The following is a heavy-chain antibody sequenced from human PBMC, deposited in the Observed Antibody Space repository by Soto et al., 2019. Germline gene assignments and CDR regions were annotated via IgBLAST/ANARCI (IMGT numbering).Heavy chain of an antibody. CDR1: SGSISSSNW. D-gene: IGHD4-4*01. CDR3: ARDYGTVTTLRFLDV. V-gene: IGHV4-4*02. J-gene: IGHJ6*04. CDR2: IYHSGST. Sequence: SETLSLTCAVSSGSISSSNWWSWVRQPPGKGLEWIGEIYHSGSTNYNPSLKSRVTISVDKSKNQFSLKLSSVTAADTAVYYCARDYGTVTTLRFLDVWGKGTTVTVSS.